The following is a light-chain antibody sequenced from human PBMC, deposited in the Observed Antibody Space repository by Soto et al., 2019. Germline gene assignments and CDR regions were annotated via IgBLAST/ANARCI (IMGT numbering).Light chain of an antibody. J-gene: IGLJ1*01. CDR2: EVT. CDR3: SSYTSIGTRV. V-gene: IGLV2-14*01. Sequence: QSVLTQPASVSGSPGQSITISCTGTSSDVGHYNYVSWYQQHPGKGPKLLIYEVTNRPSGISNRFSGSKSGNTASLTISGLQAEDEADYYCSSYTSIGTRVFGTGTKVTVL. CDR1: SSDVGHYNY.